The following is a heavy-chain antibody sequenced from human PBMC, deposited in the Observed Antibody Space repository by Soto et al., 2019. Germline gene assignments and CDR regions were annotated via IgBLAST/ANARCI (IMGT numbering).Heavy chain of an antibody. CDR2: IYYSGST. CDR3: ARAQRGYSYAIGIDV. J-gene: IGHJ6*02. D-gene: IGHD5-18*01. CDR1: GGSISSYY. V-gene: IGHV4-59*01. Sequence: PSETLSLTCTVSGGSISSYYWSWIRQPPGKGLEWIGYIYYSGSTNYNPSLKSRVTISVDTSKNQFSLKLSSVTAADTAVYYCARAQRGYSYAIGIDVWGQGTTVTVSS.